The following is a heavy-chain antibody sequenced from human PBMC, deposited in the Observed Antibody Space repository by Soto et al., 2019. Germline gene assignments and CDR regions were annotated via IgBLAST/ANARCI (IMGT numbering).Heavy chain of an antibody. Sequence: PETLSLTYAVSGGSISSSNWWSWVRQPPGKGLEWIGEIYHSGSTNYNPSLKSRVTISVDKSKNQFSLKLSSVTAADTAVYYCARDLRSRAAAGSAYYGMDVWGQGTTGT. D-gene: IGHD6-13*01. J-gene: IGHJ6*02. CDR2: IYHSGST. CDR3: ARDLRSRAAAGSAYYGMDV. V-gene: IGHV4-4*03. CDR1: GGSISSSNW.